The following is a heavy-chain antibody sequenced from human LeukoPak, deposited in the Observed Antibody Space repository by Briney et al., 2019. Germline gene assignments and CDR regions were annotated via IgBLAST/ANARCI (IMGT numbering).Heavy chain of an antibody. D-gene: IGHD3-10*01. J-gene: IGHJ5*02. CDR2: IVVGSGNT. V-gene: IGHV1-58*01. CDR1: GFTFSNSA. CDR3: ARDDTDDYYGSGSTGGWFDP. Sequence: SVKVSCKASGFTFSNSAVQWVRQARGQRLEWIGWIVVGSGNTNYAQKFQERVTITRDMSTSTAYMELSSLRSDGTAVYYCARDDTDDYYGSGSTGGWFDPWGQGTLVTVSS.